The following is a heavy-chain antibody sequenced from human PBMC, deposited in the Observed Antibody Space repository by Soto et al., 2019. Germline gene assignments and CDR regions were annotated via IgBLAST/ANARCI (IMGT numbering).Heavy chain of an antibody. Sequence: QVQLQESGPGLVKPSETLSLTCTVSGGSITNYYCRWFRQPPGKGLEWIGYINYDGYSAYNLSLKSRVSLSMDASKTQFSLMLESVTATDTAVYYCARHGFGPLHGLVDVWGPGTTVIVSS. J-gene: IGHJ6*02. CDR3: ARHGFGPLHGLVDV. V-gene: IGHV4-59*08. D-gene: IGHD3-10*01. CDR1: GGSITNYY. CDR2: INYDGYS.